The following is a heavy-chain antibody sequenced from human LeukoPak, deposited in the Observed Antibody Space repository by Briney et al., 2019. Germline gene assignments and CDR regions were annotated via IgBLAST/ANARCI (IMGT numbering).Heavy chain of an antibody. J-gene: IGHJ4*02. CDR3: ARVGSGIVVFDY. D-gene: IGHD2-15*01. Sequence: PGGSLRLSCAASGFTFSSYSMNWVRQAPGKGLEWVSSISNSGSYIYYADSVKGRFTISRDNAKNSLYLQMNSLRAEDTAVYYCARVGSGIVVFDYWGEGTLVTVSS. CDR1: GFTFSSYS. V-gene: IGHV3-21*01. CDR2: ISNSGSYI.